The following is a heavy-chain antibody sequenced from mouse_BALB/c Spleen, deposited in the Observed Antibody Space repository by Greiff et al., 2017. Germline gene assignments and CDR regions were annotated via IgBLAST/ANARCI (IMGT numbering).Heavy chain of an antibody. V-gene: IGHV5-17*02. CDR3: ARGGGLFAWFAY. CDR1: GFTFSSFG. CDR2: ISSGSSTI. Sequence: EVQVVESGGGLVQPGGSRKLSCAASGFTFSSFGMHWVRQAPEKGLEWVAYISSGSSTIYYADTVKGRFTISRDNPKNTLFLQMTSLRSEDTAMYYCARGGGLFAWFAYWGQGTLVTVSA. J-gene: IGHJ3*01. D-gene: IGHD1-1*02.